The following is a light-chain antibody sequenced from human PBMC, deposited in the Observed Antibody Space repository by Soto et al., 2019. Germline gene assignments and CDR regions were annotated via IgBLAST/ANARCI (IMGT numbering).Light chain of an antibody. Sequence: DIQLTQSPSFLSASVGDRVTITCQASQGIIYYLNWYQQKPGQAPKLLIYDASSLATWVPSRFSGSRSGTDFTLTISSLQPEDIATYYCQQYDNLPPYTFGPGTKLGIK. CDR2: DAS. CDR3: QQYDNLPPYT. J-gene: IGKJ2*01. V-gene: IGKV1-33*01. CDR1: QGIIYY.